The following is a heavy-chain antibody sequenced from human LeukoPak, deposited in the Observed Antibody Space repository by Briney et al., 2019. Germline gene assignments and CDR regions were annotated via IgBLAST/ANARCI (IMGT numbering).Heavy chain of an antibody. D-gene: IGHD5/OR15-5a*01. CDR1: GDSISSYY. CDR3: ARHGPLYEYFYYTMDV. Sequence: PSETLSLTCTVSGDSISSYYWSWIRQPPGKGLEWIGYIYYSGSTDYNPSLKSRVTISVDTSKNQFSLKLSSVTAADTAVYYCARHGPLYEYFYYTMDVWGQGTTVTVSS. J-gene: IGHJ6*02. V-gene: IGHV4-59*08. CDR2: IYYSGST.